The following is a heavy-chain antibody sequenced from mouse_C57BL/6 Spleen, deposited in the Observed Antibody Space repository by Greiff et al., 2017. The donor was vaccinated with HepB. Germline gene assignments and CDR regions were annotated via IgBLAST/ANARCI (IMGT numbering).Heavy chain of an antibody. J-gene: IGHJ2*01. CDR3: TRSRVITTVVAPGY. V-gene: IGHV1-15*01. CDR1: GYTFTDYE. D-gene: IGHD1-1*01. CDR2: IDPETGGT. Sequence: QVQLQQSGAELVRPGASVTLSCKASGYTFTDYEMHWVKQTPVHGLEWIGAIDPETGGTAYNQKFKGKAILTADKSSSTAYMELRSLTSEDSAVYYCTRSRVITTVVAPGYWGQGTTLTVSS.